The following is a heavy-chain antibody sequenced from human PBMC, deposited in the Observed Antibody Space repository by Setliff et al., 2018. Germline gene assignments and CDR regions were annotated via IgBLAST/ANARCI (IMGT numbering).Heavy chain of an antibody. CDR2: IYYSGST. J-gene: IGHJ5*02. CDR1: GGSISSYY. D-gene: IGHD3-3*01. CDR3: ARGGYYNFWSGSSWFDP. Sequence: SETLSLTCTVSGGSISSYYWSWIRQPPGKGLEWIGYIYYSGSTNHNPSLKSRVTISVDTSKNQFSLKLSSVTAADTAVYYCARGGYYNFWSGSSWFDPWGQGTLVTVSS. V-gene: IGHV4-59*01.